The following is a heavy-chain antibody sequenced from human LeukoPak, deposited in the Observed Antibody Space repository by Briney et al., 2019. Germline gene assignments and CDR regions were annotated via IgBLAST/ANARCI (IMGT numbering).Heavy chain of an antibody. CDR1: GGSFSAYY. D-gene: IGHD3-10*01. J-gene: IGHJ6*03. CDR2: INHCGST. V-gene: IGHV4-34*01. CDR3: ARRVGRWFGERAYYYNYMDV. Sequence: SETLSLTCAVYGGSFSAYYWSWIRQPPGKGLEWIGEINHCGSTNYKSSLKSRVTISVDTSKNQFSLKLSSVTAADTAVYYCARRVGRWFGERAYYYNYMDVWGIGTTVTISS.